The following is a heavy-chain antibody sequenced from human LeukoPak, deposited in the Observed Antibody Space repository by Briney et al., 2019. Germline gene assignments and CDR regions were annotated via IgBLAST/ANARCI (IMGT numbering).Heavy chain of an antibody. Sequence: PSETLSLTCTVSGGSISSYYWSWIRQPPGKGLEWIGYIYHSGITSYNPSLKSRVTFSVDTSKNECPLKLRSVTAADTAVYYCARGSSGWLDPWGQGTLVTVSS. CDR1: GGSISSYY. CDR2: IYHSGIT. J-gene: IGHJ5*02. V-gene: IGHV4-59*08. D-gene: IGHD6-19*01. CDR3: ARGSSGWLDP.